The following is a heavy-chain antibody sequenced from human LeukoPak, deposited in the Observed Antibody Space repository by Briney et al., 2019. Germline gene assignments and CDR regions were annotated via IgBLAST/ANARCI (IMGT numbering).Heavy chain of an antibody. V-gene: IGHV6-1*01. J-gene: IGHJ4*02. D-gene: IGHD3-10*01. Sequence: SQPLSLTCAISGDSVSSNSAAWNWIRQSPSRGLEWLGRTYNSAEWYNDYAVSVKSRITINPDTSKNQFSLQLNSVTPEDTALYYCTRGGAAMDYWGQGTLVTVSP. CDR1: GDSVSSNSAA. CDR2: TYNSAEWYN. CDR3: TRGGAAMDY.